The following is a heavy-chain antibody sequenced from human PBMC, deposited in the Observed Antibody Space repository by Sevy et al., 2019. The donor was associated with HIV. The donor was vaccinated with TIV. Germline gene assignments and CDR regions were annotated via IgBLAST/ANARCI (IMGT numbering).Heavy chain of an antibody. D-gene: IGHD2-15*01. Sequence: GGSLRLSCAASGFTFSSYAMSWVRQAPGKGLEWVSAISGSGGSTYYADSVKGRCSISRDNSKNTRYLQMNSLRAEDTAVYYGAKTGCSGGSCYSGIYYYYYYGMDVWGQGTTVTVSS. J-gene: IGHJ6*02. V-gene: IGHV3-23*01. CDR1: GFTFSSYA. CDR3: AKTGCSGGSCYSGIYYYYYYGMDV. CDR2: ISGSGGST.